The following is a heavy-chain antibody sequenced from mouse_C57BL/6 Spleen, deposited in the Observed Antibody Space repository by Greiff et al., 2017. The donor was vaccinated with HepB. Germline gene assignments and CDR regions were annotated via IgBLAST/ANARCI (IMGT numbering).Heavy chain of an antibody. CDR1: GYTFTSYG. J-gene: IGHJ1*03. CDR2: IYPRSGNT. V-gene: IGHV1-81*01. Sequence: VQLKESGAELARPGASVKLSCKASGYTFTSYGISWVKQRTGQGLEWIGEIYPRSGNTYYNEKVKGKATLTADKSSSTAYMELRSLTSEDSAVYFCASWTTVVAKGYFDVWGTGTTVTVSS. D-gene: IGHD1-1*01. CDR3: ASWTTVVAKGYFDV.